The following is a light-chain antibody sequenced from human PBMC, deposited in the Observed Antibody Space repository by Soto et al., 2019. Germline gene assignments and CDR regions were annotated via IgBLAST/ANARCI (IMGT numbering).Light chain of an antibody. CDR3: QQYGSSPPT. CDR2: GAS. J-gene: IGKJ1*01. V-gene: IGKV3-20*01. Sequence: DIVLTQSPDTLSLSPGERATLSCMASQSVSNNYLAWYQQKPGQAPRLLIYGASSRATGIPERFSGSGSGTDFTLTISRLEPEDFEVYYCQQYGSSPPTFGQGTKVDIK. CDR1: QSVSNNY.